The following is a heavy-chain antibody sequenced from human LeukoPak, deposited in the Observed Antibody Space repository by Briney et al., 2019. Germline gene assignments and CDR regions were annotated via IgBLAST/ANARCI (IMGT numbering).Heavy chain of an antibody. CDR3: VRSVKLVLITYHHYYMDV. Sequence: SETLSLTCAVYGGSFSGYYWTWIRQSPGKGLERIGDINHSGRTNYNPSLKSRVTISADTSKNQFSLKMTSMTAADTAVYYCVRSVKLVLITYHHYYMDVWGKGTTVTVSS. D-gene: IGHD4/OR15-4a*01. CDR2: INHSGRT. CDR1: GGSFSGYY. V-gene: IGHV4-34*01. J-gene: IGHJ6*03.